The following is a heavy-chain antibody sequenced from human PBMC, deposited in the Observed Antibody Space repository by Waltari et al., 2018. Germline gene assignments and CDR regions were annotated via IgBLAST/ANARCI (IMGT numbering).Heavy chain of an antibody. V-gene: IGHV4-38-2*01. Sequence: QVQLQESGPGLVKPSETLSLTCAVSGYSISSGYYWCWIRQPQGKGLEWIGIIYHSGCTYYNPSLKSRVTICVDTSKYQFSLKLSSVSAAETAVYYCARRWEQQLPNWFDPWGQGTLVTVSS. D-gene: IGHD6-13*01. J-gene: IGHJ5*02. CDR1: GYSISSGYY. CDR3: ARRWEQQLPNWFDP. CDR2: IYHSGCT.